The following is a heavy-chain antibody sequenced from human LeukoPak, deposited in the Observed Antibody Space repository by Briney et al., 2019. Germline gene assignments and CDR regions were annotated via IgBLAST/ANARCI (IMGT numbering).Heavy chain of an antibody. V-gene: IGHV4-30-4*07. J-gene: IGHJ4*02. D-gene: IGHD2-15*01. CDR3: ARESFKWSYYFDY. CDR1: GGSISSGGYS. CDR2: IYYSGST. Sequence: SETLSLTCAVSGGSISSGGYSWSWIRQPPGKGLEWIGYIYYSGSTYYNPSLKSRVTISVDTSKNQFSLKLSSVTAADTAVYYCARESFKWSYYFDYWGQGTLVTVSS.